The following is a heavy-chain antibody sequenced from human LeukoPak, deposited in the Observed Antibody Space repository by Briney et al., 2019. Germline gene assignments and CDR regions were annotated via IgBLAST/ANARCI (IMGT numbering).Heavy chain of an antibody. V-gene: IGHV4-31*03. CDR2: IYYSGST. CDR3: AREFRSGNKYFDY. CDR1: GGSISTGGYY. Sequence: PSQTLSLTCTVSGGSISTGGYYWSWIRQHPGKGLEWIACIYYSGSTYYNPSLKSRITISVDTSKNLFSLKLSSVTAADTAVYYCAREFRSGNKYFDYWGQGTLVTVSS. J-gene: IGHJ4*02. D-gene: IGHD3-10*01.